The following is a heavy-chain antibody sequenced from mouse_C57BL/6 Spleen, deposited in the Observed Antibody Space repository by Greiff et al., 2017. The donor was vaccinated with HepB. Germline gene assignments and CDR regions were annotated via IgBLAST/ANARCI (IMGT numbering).Heavy chain of an antibody. CDR2: ISSGGSYT. CDR1: GFTFSSYG. CDR3: ARHPYYGSRGDWYFDV. D-gene: IGHD1-1*01. V-gene: IGHV5-6*01. J-gene: IGHJ1*03. Sequence: EVHLVESGGDLVKPGGSLKLSCAASGFTFSSYGMSWVRQTPDKRLEWVATISSGGSYTYYPDSVKGRFTISRDNAKNTLYLQMSSLKSEDTAMYYCARHPYYGSRGDWYFDVWGTGTTVTVSS.